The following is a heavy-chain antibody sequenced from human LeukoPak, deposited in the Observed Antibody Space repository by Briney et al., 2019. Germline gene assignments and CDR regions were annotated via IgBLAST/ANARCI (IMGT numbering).Heavy chain of an antibody. CDR3: AKGWPVAGDIQDWFAL. CDR2: ITAFGENT. D-gene: IGHD5-18*01. J-gene: IGHJ5*02. CDR1: GFMFSSYA. Sequence: GGSLRLSCEASGFMFSSYARNWVRQTPERGLEWVSAITAFGENTYYADSVKGRFTISRDNSRSTLALQMNSLRYEDTAVYYCAKGWPVAGDIQDWFALWGQGTLVTVSS. V-gene: IGHV3-23*01.